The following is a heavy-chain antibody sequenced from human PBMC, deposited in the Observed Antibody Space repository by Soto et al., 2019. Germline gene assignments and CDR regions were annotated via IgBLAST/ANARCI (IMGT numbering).Heavy chain of an antibody. CDR3: AKSRYADSSGDYYDF. V-gene: IGHV3-23*01. D-gene: IGHD3-22*01. Sequence: GGSLRLSCAASGFTFSNYAMSWVRQAPGKGLEWVSGIGGRGTSSYYADSVKGRFVISRDNSYNTLFLQLHSLRAEDTAVYYCAKSRYADSSGDYYDFWGKGTRVTVSS. J-gene: IGHJ4*02. CDR2: IGGRGTSS. CDR1: GFTFSNYA.